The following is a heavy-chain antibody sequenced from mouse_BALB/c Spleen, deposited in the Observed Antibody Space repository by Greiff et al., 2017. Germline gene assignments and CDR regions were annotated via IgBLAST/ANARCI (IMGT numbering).Heavy chain of an antibody. Sequence: VQLQQSGAVLARPGASVKMSCKASGFTFTSNWMHWVKQRPGQGLEWIGAIYPGNSDTSYNQKFKGKAKLTAVTSTSTAYMELSSLTNEDSAVYYDTIDSSTGMDYWGQGTLVTVSA. J-gene: IGHJ4*01. CDR2: IYPGNSDT. V-gene: IGHV1-5*01. CDR1: GFTFTSNW. CDR3: TIDSSTGMDY. D-gene: IGHD1-1*01.